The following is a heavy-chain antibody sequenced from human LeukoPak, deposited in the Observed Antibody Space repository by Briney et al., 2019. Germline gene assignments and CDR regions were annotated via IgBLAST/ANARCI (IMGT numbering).Heavy chain of an antibody. V-gene: IGHV4-39*07. J-gene: IGHJ4*02. Sequence: PSETLSLTCTVSGGSISSGSYYWGWIRQPPGKGLEWIGSIYYSGSTFYNPSLKSRVTISEDTSKKQFSLKLSSVTAADTAVYYCATTPGDLLYRWDYWGQGTLVTVFS. CDR1: GGSISSGSYY. CDR2: IYYSGST. CDR3: ATTPGDLLYRWDY. D-gene: IGHD3-10*01.